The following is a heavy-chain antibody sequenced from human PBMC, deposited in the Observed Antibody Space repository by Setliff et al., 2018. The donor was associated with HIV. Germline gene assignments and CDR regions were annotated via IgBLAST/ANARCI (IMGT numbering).Heavy chain of an antibody. D-gene: IGHD2-15*01. V-gene: IGHV4-39*07. CDR3: AATYCRGGGRDCPQMYDY. Sequence: SETLSLTCTVSGASISSHNYYWSWIRQPPGKGLEWIGEINYSGTTNHNPFLKSRVTISVDTSKKQFSLKLNSVTAADSAIYYCAATYCRGGGRDCPQMYDYWGQGSLVTVSS. CDR2: INYSGTT. CDR1: GASISSHNYY. J-gene: IGHJ4*02.